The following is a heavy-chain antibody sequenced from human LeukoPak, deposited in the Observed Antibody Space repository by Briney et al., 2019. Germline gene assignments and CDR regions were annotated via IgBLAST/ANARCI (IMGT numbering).Heavy chain of an antibody. V-gene: IGHV3-23*01. CDR3: AKDSGGSVNNRVNAFDI. D-gene: IGHD1-14*01. CDR2: ISGSGGST. CDR1: GFAFTSYA. Sequence: PGGSLRLSCAASGFAFTSYAMSWVRQAPGKGLEWVSAISGSGGSTYYADSVKGRFTISRDNSKNTLYLQMNSLRAEDTAVYYCAKDSGGSVNNRVNAFDIWGQGTMVTVSS. J-gene: IGHJ3*02.